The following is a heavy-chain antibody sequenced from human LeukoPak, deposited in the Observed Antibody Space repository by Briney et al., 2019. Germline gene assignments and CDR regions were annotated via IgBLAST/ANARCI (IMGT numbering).Heavy chain of an antibody. CDR3: AKSPMIVVVLLPASFDY. CDR1: GFTFSSYA. V-gene: IGHV3-23*01. Sequence: GGSPRLSCAASGFTFSSYAMSWVRQAPGKGLEWVSAISGSGGSTYYADSVKGRFAISRDNSKNTLYLQMNSLRAEDTAVYYCAKSPMIVVVLLPASFDYWGQGTLVTVSS. J-gene: IGHJ4*02. D-gene: IGHD3-22*01. CDR2: ISGSGGST.